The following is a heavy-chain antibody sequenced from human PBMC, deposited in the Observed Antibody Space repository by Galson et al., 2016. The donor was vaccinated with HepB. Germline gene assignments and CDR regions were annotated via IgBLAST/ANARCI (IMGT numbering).Heavy chain of an antibody. CDR3: VLYCFHSSGYYNDY. V-gene: IGHV4-34*01. D-gene: IGHD3-22*01. CDR2: TNHSGST. Sequence: SETLSLTCDVYGGSFSGYSWSWIRQSPGQGLEWIGETNHSGSTNYNPSLKGRVTISGDTSKNQFALKLGLVTAADTAVYYCVLYCFHSSGYYNDYWGQGTLVTVSS. J-gene: IGHJ4*02. CDR1: GGSFSGYS.